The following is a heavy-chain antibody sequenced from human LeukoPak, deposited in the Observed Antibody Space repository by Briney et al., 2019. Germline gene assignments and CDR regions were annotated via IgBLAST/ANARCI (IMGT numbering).Heavy chain of an antibody. V-gene: IGHV3-33*01. J-gene: IGHJ6*02. CDR1: GFTFSSYG. D-gene: IGHD3-3*01. CDR3: ARSVIIGIWSGPPHYYGMDV. CDR2: IWYDGSNK. Sequence: PGSSLRLSCAASGFTFSSYGMHWVRQAPGKGLEWVAVIWYDGSNKYYADSVKGRFTVSRDNSKNSLYLQMNSLRAEDTAVYYCARSVIIGIWSGPPHYYGMDVWGQGTTVTVSS.